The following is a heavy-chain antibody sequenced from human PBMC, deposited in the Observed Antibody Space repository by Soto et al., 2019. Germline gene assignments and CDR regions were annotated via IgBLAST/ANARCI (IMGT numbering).Heavy chain of an antibody. CDR2: IVPIFGTA. CDR1: GGTFSSYA. J-gene: IGHJ6*02. Sequence: QVQLVQSGAEVKKPGSSVKVSCKASGGTFSSYAISWVRQAPGQGLEWMGGIVPIFGTANYAQKFQGRVTITAEESTSTAGMELSSLRSEDRAADYCPRVMYNWHDVGFGGIYHSYGMDVWGQGPKITVSS. CDR3: PRVMYNWHDVGFGGIYHSYGMDV. D-gene: IGHD1-20*01. V-gene: IGHV1-69*01.